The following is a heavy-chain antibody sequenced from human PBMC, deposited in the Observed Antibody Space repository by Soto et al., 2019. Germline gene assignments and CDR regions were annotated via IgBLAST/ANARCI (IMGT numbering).Heavy chain of an antibody. D-gene: IGHD4-17*01. J-gene: IGHJ4*02. Sequence: EVQLLESGGGLVQPGGSLRLSCAASGFTFSSFAMTWVRQAPGKGLEWVSSLTGSGDSTYYADSVKGRFTISRDNSKNTFFLQMNSLRADDPALYYCSKGTAVTTGDMAYWGQGTLVTVSS. CDR2: LTGSGDST. CDR1: GFTFSSFA. CDR3: SKGTAVTTGDMAY. V-gene: IGHV3-23*01.